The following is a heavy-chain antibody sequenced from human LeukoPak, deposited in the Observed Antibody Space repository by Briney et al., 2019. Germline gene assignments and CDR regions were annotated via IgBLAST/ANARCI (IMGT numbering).Heavy chain of an antibody. D-gene: IGHD6-19*01. J-gene: IGHJ5*02. CDR1: GFTFSSYM. CDR3: ARDGSGWSNWFDP. V-gene: IGHV3-21*01. CDR2: ISTSSSYI. Sequence: RPGGSLRLSCAASGFTFSSYMMNWVRQAPGKGLEWVSSISTSSSYIYYADSVKGRFTISRGNAKNSLFLQMNSLRVEDTAVYYCARDGSGWSNWFDPWGQGTLVTVS.